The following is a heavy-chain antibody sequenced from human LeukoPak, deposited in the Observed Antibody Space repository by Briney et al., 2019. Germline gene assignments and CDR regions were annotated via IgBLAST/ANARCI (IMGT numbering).Heavy chain of an antibody. V-gene: IGHV4-39*01. CDR3: ARLGIGGSYYFDY. CDR1: GGSISSSSYY. CDR2: IYYSGST. Sequence: SETLSLTCTVSGGSISSSSYYWGWIRQLPGKGLEWIGSIYYSGSTYYNPSLKSRVTISVDTSKNQFSLKLSSVTAADTAVYYCARLGIGGSYYFDYWGQGTLVTVSS. J-gene: IGHJ4*02. D-gene: IGHD1-26*01.